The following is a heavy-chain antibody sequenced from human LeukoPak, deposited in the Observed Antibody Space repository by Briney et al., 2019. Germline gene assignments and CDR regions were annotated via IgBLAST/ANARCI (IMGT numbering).Heavy chain of an antibody. CDR1: GYTFTSYY. Sequence: ASVKVSCKASGYTFTSYYMHWVRQAPGQGLEWMGIINPSGGSTSYAQKFQGRVTMTRDTSTSTVYMELSSLRAEDTAVYYCAKDLGYCSSTSCYTNYYYYGMDVWGQGTTVTVSS. V-gene: IGHV1-46*01. J-gene: IGHJ6*02. CDR3: AKDLGYCSSTSCYTNYYYYGMDV. D-gene: IGHD2-2*02. CDR2: INPSGGST.